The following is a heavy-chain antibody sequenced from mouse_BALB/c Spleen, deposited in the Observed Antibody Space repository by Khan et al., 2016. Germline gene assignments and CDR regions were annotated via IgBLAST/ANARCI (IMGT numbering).Heavy chain of an antibody. J-gene: IGHJ3*01. CDR2: ISDGGSYT. CDR1: GFTFSDYY. Sequence: EVELVESGGGLVKPGWSLKLSCAASGFTFSDYYMYWVRQTPEKRLEWVATISDGGSYTYYPDSVKGRFTISRDNAKNNLYLQMSSLKSEDTAMYYCAREGLRRGFAYWGQGTLVTVSA. D-gene: IGHD2-4*01. V-gene: IGHV5-4*02. CDR3: AREGLRRGFAY.